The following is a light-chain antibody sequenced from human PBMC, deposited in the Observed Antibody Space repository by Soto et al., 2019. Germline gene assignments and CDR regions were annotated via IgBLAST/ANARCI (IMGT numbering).Light chain of an antibody. V-gene: IGKV1-5*03. CDR2: KAS. CDR3: QQYDNYWMYT. Sequence: DIQMTQSPSTLSASVGDRVTITCRASQSISSWLAWYQQKPGKAPKLLIYKASSLESGVPSRFSGSGSGTEFTLTISSLQPDDFATYYCQQYDNYWMYTFGQGTKLEIK. CDR1: QSISSW. J-gene: IGKJ2*01.